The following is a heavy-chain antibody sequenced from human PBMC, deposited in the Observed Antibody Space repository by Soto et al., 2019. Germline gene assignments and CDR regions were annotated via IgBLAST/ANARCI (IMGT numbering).Heavy chain of an antibody. J-gene: IGHJ4*02. V-gene: IGHV1-8*01. D-gene: IGHD2-21*01. CDR3: ARVTYCGGDCYSGPDY. CDR1: GYTFTSYD. Sequence: QVPLVQSGAEVKKPGASVKVSCKASGYTFTSYDINWVRQATGQGLEWMGWMNPNSGNTGYAQKFQGRVTMTRNTSISTAYMELSSLRSEDTAVYYCARVTYCGGDCYSGPDYWGQGTLVTVSS. CDR2: MNPNSGNT.